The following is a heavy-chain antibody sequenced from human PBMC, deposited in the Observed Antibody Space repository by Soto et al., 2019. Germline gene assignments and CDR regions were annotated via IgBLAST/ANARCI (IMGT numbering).Heavy chain of an antibody. CDR1: GFTFSSYG. CDR2: ISDDGSNK. V-gene: IGHV3-30*18. J-gene: IGHJ4*02. Sequence: QVQLVESGGGVVQPGRSLGLSCAASGFTFSSYGMHWVRQAPGKGLEWVTFISDDGSNKYYADSVKGRFTISRDNSKNTLYLQMNSLRAEGTAVYYCAKDGPPPNWGSFWGQGTLVTVSS. D-gene: IGHD7-27*01. CDR3: AKDGPPPNWGSF.